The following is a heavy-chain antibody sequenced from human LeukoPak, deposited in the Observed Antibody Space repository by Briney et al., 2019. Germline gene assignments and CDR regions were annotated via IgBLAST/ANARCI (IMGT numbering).Heavy chain of an antibody. D-gene: IGHD3-3*01. CDR2: IKQDGSEK. J-gene: IGHJ2*01. CDR3: AKASTFYDFWSVYL. CDR1: GFTFSDYW. Sequence: GGSLRLSCAASGFTFSDYWMSWVRQAPGKGLEWVANIKQDGSEKYYVDSVKGRFTISRDNAKNSLYLQMNSLRAEDTAVYYCAKASTFYDFWSVYLWGRGTLVTVSS. V-gene: IGHV3-7*03.